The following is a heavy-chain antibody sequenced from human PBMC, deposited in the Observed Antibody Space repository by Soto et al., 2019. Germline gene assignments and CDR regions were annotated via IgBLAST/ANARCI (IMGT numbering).Heavy chain of an antibody. CDR2: ISAYNGNT. Sequence: ASVKVSCKASGYTFTSYGISWVRQAPGQGLEWMGWISAYNGNTNYAQKLQGRATMTTDTSTSTAYMELRSLRSDDTAVYYCARDIVVVPAAINDAFDIWGQGTMVT. CDR3: ARDIVVVPAAINDAFDI. J-gene: IGHJ3*02. V-gene: IGHV1-18*01. CDR1: GYTFTSYG. D-gene: IGHD2-2*02.